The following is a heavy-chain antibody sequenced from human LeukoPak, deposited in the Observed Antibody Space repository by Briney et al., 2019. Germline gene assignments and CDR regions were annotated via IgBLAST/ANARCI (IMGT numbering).Heavy chain of an antibody. D-gene: IGHD4-17*01. CDR3: ARDANRGDGDYGWYFDL. V-gene: IGHV1-18*01. Sequence: ASVKVSCKASGYTFTTYGLSWVRQAPGQGLEWMGWISAYNGNTNYAQKLQGRVTMTTDTSTSTAYMELRSLRSDDTAVYYCARDANRGDGDYGWYFDLWGRGTLVTVSS. J-gene: IGHJ2*01. CDR1: GYTFTTYG. CDR2: ISAYNGNT.